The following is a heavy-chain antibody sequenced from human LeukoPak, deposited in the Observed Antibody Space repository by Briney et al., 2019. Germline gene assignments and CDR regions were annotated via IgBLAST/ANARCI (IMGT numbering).Heavy chain of an antibody. CDR1: GFTVSSNY. Sequence: GGSLRLSCAASGFTVSSNYMSWVRQAPGKGLEWVSVIYSGGSTYYADSVKGRFTISRDNSKNTLYLQMNSLRAEDTAVYYCAREGSITMVRGADYWGQGTLVTVSS. CDR3: AREGSITMVRGADY. D-gene: IGHD3-10*01. J-gene: IGHJ4*02. CDR2: IYSGGST. V-gene: IGHV3-66*01.